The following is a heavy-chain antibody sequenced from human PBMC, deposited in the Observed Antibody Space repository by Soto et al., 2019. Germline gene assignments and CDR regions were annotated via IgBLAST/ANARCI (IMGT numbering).Heavy chain of an antibody. D-gene: IGHD4-17*01. J-gene: IGHJ4*02. CDR3: ARAPYEDYAVPEPNYFDS. CDR1: GGTFSTLA. Sequence: QVQLVQSGTEVKKPGSSVKVSCKASGGTFSTLAVSWVRQAPGQGLEWMGGIIPIFGRPVYAQKFQGRVTITADESTGIVYMELSSLSSEDTAVYYCARAPYEDYAVPEPNYFDSWGQGTLVSVPS. V-gene: IGHV1-69*01. CDR2: IIPIFGRP.